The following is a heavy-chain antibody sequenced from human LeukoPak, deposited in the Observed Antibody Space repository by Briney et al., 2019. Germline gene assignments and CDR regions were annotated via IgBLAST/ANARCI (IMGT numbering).Heavy chain of an antibody. V-gene: IGHV1-24*01. CDR2: FDPEDGET. CDR1: GDTLNKLS. D-gene: IGHD3-10*01. J-gene: IGHJ4*02. Sequence: GASVKVSCKVSGDTLNKLSIYWVRLAPGKGLEWKGGFDPEDGETIYAQRFQDRVTMTEDISTETAYMELSSLKSEDTAVYYCASDVYYGSGSYSYWGQGSLVTVSS. CDR3: ASDVYYGSGSYSY.